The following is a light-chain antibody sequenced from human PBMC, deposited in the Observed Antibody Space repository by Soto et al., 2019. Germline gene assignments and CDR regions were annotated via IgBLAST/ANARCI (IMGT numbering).Light chain of an antibody. J-gene: IGKJ1*01. V-gene: IGKV1-5*03. Sequence: DIPMTQSPSTLSGSVGDRVTIPCRGSQTISSWLAWYQQKPGKAPKLLIYQASTLKSGVPSRFSGTGSGTEFTLTISSLQHDDFATYYCQHYNSYSEAFGQGTKVDIK. CDR1: QTISSW. CDR3: QHYNSYSEA. CDR2: QAS.